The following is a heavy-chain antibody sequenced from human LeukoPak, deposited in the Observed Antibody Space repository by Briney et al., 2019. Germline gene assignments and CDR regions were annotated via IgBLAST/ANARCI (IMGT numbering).Heavy chain of an antibody. J-gene: IGHJ3*02. CDR3: AREQPDSSGYPDAFDI. D-gene: IGHD3-22*01. V-gene: IGHV4-59*12. CDR2: IYYSGST. Sequence: PSETLSPTCTVSGGSISSYYWSWIRQPPGKGLEWIGYIYYSGSTNYNPSLKSRVTISVDTSKNQFSLKLSSVTAADTAVYYCAREQPDSSGYPDAFDIWGQGTMVTVSS. CDR1: GGSISSYY.